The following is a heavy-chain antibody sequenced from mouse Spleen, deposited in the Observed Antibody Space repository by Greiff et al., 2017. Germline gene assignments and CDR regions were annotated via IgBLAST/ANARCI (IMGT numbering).Heavy chain of an antibody. CDR3: ALWSHWYFDV. D-gene: IGHD1-1*02. CDR1: GFTFSDYG. CDR2: ISSGSSTI. J-gene: IGHJ1*01. V-gene: IGHV5-17*01. Sequence: VQLKESGGGLVKPGGSLKLSCAASGFTFSDYGMHWVRQAPEKGLEWVAYISSGSSTIYYADTVKGRFTISRDNAKNTLFLQMTSLRSEDTAMYYCALWSHWYFDVWGAGTTVTVSS.